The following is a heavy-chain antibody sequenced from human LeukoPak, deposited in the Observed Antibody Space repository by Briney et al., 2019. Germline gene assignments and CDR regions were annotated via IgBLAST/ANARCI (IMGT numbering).Heavy chain of an antibody. D-gene: IGHD3-10*02. CDR3: ARRSLFMSSYMDV. CDR2: ISTTSSYI. J-gene: IGHJ6*03. Sequence: PGGSLRLSCAASGFTFSSYSMNWVRQAPGKGLGWVSSISTTSSYIYYADSVKGRFTISRDNAKNSLYLQMNSLRAEDTALYYCARRSLFMSSYMDVWGKGTTVTVSS. V-gene: IGHV3-21*04. CDR1: GFTFSSYS.